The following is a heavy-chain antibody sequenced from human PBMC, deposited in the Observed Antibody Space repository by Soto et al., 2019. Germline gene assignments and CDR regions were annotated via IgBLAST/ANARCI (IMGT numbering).Heavy chain of an antibody. J-gene: IGHJ6*02. CDR3: ARDGRYSSSWYGSDREDGMDV. Sequence: SETLSLTCTVSGGSISSYYWSWIRQLPGKGLEWIGYIYYSGSTNYNPSLKSRVTISVDTSKNQFSLKLSSVTAADTAVYYCARDGRYSSSWYGSDREDGMDVWGQGTTVTASS. CDR2: IYYSGST. CDR1: GGSISSYY. D-gene: IGHD6-13*01. V-gene: IGHV4-59*01.